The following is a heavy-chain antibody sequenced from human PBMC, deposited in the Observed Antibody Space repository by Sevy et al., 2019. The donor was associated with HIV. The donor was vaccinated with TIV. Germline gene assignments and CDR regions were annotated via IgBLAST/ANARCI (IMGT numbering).Heavy chain of an antibody. Sequence: SQTLSLTCDISGDSVTSSNAAWNWIRQSPSRGLEWLGKTYFRSKWFHDYADSVKSRITINPDISKNQFSLQLKSVTPEDTAVYYCAREILSRGIRGVIGTWGQGTLVTVSS. CDR2: TYFRSKWFH. V-gene: IGHV6-1*01. CDR1: GDSVTSSNAA. J-gene: IGHJ5*02. D-gene: IGHD3-10*01. CDR3: AREILSRGIRGVIGT.